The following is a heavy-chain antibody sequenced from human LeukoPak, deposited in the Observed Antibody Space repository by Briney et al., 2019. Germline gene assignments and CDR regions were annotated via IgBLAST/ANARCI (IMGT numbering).Heavy chain of an antibody. CDR3: ARVNILTGFYAFDI. CDR2: IYYSGST. V-gene: IGHV4-39*07. D-gene: IGHD3-9*01. J-gene: IGHJ3*02. Sequence: SETLFLTCTVSGGSISSSSYYWGWIRQPPGKGLEWIGSIYYSGSTYYNPSLKSRVTISVDTSKNQFSLKLSSVTTADTAVYYCARVNILTGFYAFDIWGRGTMVTVSS. CDR1: GGSISSSSYY.